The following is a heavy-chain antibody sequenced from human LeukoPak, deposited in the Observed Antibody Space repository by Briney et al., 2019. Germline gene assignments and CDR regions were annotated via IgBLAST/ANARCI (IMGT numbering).Heavy chain of an antibody. CDR2: ISGSGGST. V-gene: IGHV3-23*01. D-gene: IGHD3-9*01. Sequence: GGSLRLSCAASGFTFSNAWMSWVRQAPGKGLEWVSAISGSGGSTYYADSVKGRFTIFRDNSKNTLYPQMNSLRAEDTAVYYCAKAFVRYDILTGYYTHFDYWGQGTLVTVSS. J-gene: IGHJ4*02. CDR1: GFTFSNAW. CDR3: AKAFVRYDILTGYYTHFDY.